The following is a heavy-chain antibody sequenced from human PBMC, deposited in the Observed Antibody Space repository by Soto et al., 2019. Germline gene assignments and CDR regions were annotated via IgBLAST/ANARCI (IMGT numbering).Heavy chain of an antibody. Sequence: PSETLSLTCTVSGGSISSSSYYWGWIRQPPGKGLEWIGSIYYSGSTYYNPSLKSRVTISVDTSKNQFSLKLSSVTAADTAVYYCARDTMFRGVITQRLLDYWGQGTLVTVSS. CDR1: GGSISSSSYY. J-gene: IGHJ4*02. CDR2: IYYSGST. D-gene: IGHD3-10*01. CDR3: ARDTMFRGVITQRLLDY. V-gene: IGHV4-39*07.